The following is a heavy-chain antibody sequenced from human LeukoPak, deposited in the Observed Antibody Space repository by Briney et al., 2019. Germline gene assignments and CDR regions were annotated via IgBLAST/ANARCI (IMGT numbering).Heavy chain of an antibody. D-gene: IGHD3-10*01. J-gene: IGHJ3*02. Sequence: GRSLRLSCAASGFTFDDYAMRWVRHAPGKGLEWVSGISWNSGSIGYADSVQGRFTISRDNAKNSLYLQMNSLRAEDTALYDCAKEWSLLWFGESAFDIWGQGTMVTVSS. CDR1: GFTFDDYA. CDR3: AKEWSLLWFGESAFDI. CDR2: ISWNSGSI. V-gene: IGHV3-9*01.